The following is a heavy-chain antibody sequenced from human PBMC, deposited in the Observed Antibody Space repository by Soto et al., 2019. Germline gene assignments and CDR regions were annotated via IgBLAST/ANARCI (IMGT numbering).Heavy chain of an antibody. Sequence: SETLSLTCTVSGGSSSRTGYYWGWIRQSPGKGMEWIGSIYYNGGAFYNPSLKRRVTISVDTSKTQFSLDLGSVTTTDTAVYYCARGGPSGYYCHFDYWGQGTQVT. D-gene: IGHD3-22*01. CDR3: ARGGPSGYYCHFDY. V-gene: IGHV4-39*01. J-gene: IGHJ4*02. CDR2: IYYNGGA. CDR1: GGSSSRTGYY.